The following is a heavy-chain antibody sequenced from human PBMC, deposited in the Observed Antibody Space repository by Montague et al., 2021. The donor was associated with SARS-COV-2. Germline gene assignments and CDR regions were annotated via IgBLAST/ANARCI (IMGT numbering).Heavy chain of an antibody. Sequence: SETLSLTCTVSGGSISSSSYYWGWIRQPPGKGLEWIGNIYYSGNTYYNPSLKSRATISVDTSENQFSLKLSSVTAADTAVYYCANMGVGRITIFGVVSRGGLDYWGQGTLVTVSS. V-gene: IGHV4-39*01. CDR2: IYYSGNT. J-gene: IGHJ4*02. D-gene: IGHD3-3*01. CDR3: ANMGVGRITIFGVVSRGGLDY. CDR1: GGSISSSSYY.